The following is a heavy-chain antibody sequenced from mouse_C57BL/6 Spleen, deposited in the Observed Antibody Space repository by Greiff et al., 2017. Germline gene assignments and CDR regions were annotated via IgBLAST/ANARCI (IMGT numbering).Heavy chain of an antibody. D-gene: IGHD1-1*01. CDR1: GFTFSSYA. V-gene: IGHV5-9-1*02. CDR2: ISSGGDYI. Sequence: EVQLQESGEGLVKPGGSLKLSCAASGFTFSSYAMSWVRQTPEKRLEWVAYISSGGDYIYYADTVKGRFTISRDNARNTLYLQMSSLKSEDTAMYYCTREDYYGSTPFDYWGQGTTLTVSS. CDR3: TREDYYGSTPFDY. J-gene: IGHJ2*01.